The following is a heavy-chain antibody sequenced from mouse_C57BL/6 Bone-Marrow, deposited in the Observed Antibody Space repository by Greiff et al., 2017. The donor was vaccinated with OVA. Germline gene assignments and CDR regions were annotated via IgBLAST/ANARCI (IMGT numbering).Heavy chain of an antibody. CDR3: ARSPLGRKRALDRWYFDV. D-gene: IGHD4-1*01. J-gene: IGHJ1*03. CDR1: GYTFTSYW. Sequence: VQLQQPGAELVRPGTSVKLSCKASGYTFTSYWMHWVKQRPGQGLEWIGVIDPSDSYTNYNQKFKGKATLTVDTSSSTAYMQLSSLTSEDSAVYDCARSPLGRKRALDRWYFDVWGTGTTVTVSS. V-gene: IGHV1-59*01. CDR2: IDPSDSYT.